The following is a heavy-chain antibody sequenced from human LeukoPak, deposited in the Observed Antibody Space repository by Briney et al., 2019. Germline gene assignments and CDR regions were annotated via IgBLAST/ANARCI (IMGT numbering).Heavy chain of an antibody. CDR2: IDQGGSVR. CDR3: ARDPESSSFDL. V-gene: IGHV3-7*01. CDR1: GFSFSTYW. Sequence: GGSLRLSCAASGFSFSTYWMSWVRQTPEKGLEFVANIDQGGSVRNYMDSLKGRCTISRDNAKKSLYLGINSLRADDTAVYYCARDPESSSFDLWGRGALVTGSS. J-gene: IGHJ4*02. D-gene: IGHD6-13*01.